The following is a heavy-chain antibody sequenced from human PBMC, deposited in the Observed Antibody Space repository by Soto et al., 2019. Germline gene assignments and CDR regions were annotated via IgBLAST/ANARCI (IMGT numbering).Heavy chain of an antibody. J-gene: IGHJ4*02. CDR2: ISGSGGST. D-gene: IGHD6-19*01. CDR1: GFTFSSYA. Sequence: EVQLLESGGGLVQPGGSLRLSCAASGFTFSSYAMSWVRQAPGKWLEWVSAISGSGGSTYYADSVKGRCTISRDNSKNPLYLQMNSVRAEDTAVYYCAKHYSSGWYSSFDYWGQGTLVTVSS. CDR3: AKHYSSGWYSSFDY. V-gene: IGHV3-23*01.